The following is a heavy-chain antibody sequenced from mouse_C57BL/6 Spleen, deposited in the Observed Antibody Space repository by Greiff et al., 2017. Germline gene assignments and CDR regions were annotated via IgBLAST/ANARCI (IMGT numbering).Heavy chain of an antibody. D-gene: IGHD2-1*01. Sequence: QVQLQQPGAELVKPGASVKMSCKASGYTFTSYWITWVKQRPGQGLEWIGDIYPGSGSTNYNEKFKSKATLTVDTSSSTAYMQLSSLTSEDSAVYYWARGGNYVSYAMDYWGQGTSVTVSS. CDR3: ARGGNYVSYAMDY. CDR2: IYPGSGST. V-gene: IGHV1-55*01. J-gene: IGHJ4*01. CDR1: GYTFTSYW.